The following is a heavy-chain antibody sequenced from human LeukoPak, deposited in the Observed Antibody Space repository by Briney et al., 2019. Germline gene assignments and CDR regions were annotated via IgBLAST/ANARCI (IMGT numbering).Heavy chain of an antibody. J-gene: IGHJ4*02. Sequence: SETLSLTCTVSGGSISSGGYYWSWIRQHPGKGLEWIGYFYYGASTYYNPSLKSRVTISVDTSKNQFSLKLSSVIAADTAVYYCARGRNYGDYAPGYWGQGTLVTVSS. CDR1: GGSISSGGYY. CDR2: FYYGAST. V-gene: IGHV4-31*03. D-gene: IGHD4-17*01. CDR3: ARGRNYGDYAPGY.